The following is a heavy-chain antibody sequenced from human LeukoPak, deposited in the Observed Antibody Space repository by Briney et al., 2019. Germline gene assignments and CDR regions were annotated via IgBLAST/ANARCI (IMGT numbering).Heavy chain of an antibody. V-gene: IGHV4-34*01. Sequence: SETLSLTCAVYGGSFSGYYWSWIRQPPGKGLEWIGEINHSGSTNYNPSLKSRVTISVDTPKNQFSLKLSSVTAADTAVYYCAREGSITDYYDSSGYFNWFAPGGQGTLVTVSS. D-gene: IGHD3-22*01. CDR3: AREGSITDYYDSSGYFNWFAP. CDR2: INHSGST. CDR1: GGSFSGYY. J-gene: IGHJ5*02.